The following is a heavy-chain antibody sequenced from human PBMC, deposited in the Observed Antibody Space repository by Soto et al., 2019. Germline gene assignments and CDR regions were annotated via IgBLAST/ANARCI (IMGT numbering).Heavy chain of an antibody. CDR2: IYYSGST. CDR3: ARGSGGSWSAFDI. J-gene: IGHJ3*02. D-gene: IGHD2-15*01. CDR1: GGSISSYY. Sequence: SETLSLTCTVSGGSISSYYWSWIRQPPGKGLEWIGYIYYSGSTNYNPSLKSRVTISVDTSKNQFSLKLSSVTAADTAVYYCARGSGGSWSAFDIRGQGTMVTVSS. V-gene: IGHV4-59*01.